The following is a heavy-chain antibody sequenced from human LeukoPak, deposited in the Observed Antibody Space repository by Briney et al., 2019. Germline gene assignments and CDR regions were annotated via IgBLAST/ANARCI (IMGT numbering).Heavy chain of an antibody. Sequence: HPGGSLRLSCAASGFTFSSHAMSWVRQAPGKGLEWVSAISGSGGSTYYADSVKGRFTISRDNSKNTLYLQMNSLRAEDTAVYYCAKDVRVGATGAFDYWGQGTLVTVSS. V-gene: IGHV3-23*01. CDR2: ISGSGGST. D-gene: IGHD1-26*01. CDR1: GFTFSSHA. J-gene: IGHJ4*02. CDR3: AKDVRVGATGAFDY.